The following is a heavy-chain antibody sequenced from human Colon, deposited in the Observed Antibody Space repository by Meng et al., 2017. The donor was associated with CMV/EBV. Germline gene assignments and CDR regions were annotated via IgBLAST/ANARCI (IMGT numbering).Heavy chain of an antibody. CDR3: ARVYYYDSSGSYYFDY. CDR1: GFTFSSYS. D-gene: IGHD3-22*01. Sequence: GESLKISWAASGFTFSSYSMNWVRPAPGEGLEWVSYISSSSSTIYYADSVKGRFTISRDNAKTSLYLQMNSLRAEDTAVYYCARVYYYDSSGSYYFDYWGQGTLVTVSS. CDR2: ISSSSSTI. J-gene: IGHJ4*02. V-gene: IGHV3-48*04.